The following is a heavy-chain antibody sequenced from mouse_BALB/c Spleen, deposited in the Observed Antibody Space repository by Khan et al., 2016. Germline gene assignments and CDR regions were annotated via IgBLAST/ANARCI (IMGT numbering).Heavy chain of an antibody. J-gene: IGHJ3*01. V-gene: IGHV1S81*02. Sequence: QVQLQQPGAELVKPGASVKLSCKASGYTFTSYWTHWVKQRPGQGLEWIGELNPSNGRTNYNEKFKSKATLTVDKSSSTAYMQLSSLTSEGCAVYYSAGPYWGQGTLVRVSA. CDR3: AGPY. CDR1: GYTFTSYW. CDR2: LNPSNGRT.